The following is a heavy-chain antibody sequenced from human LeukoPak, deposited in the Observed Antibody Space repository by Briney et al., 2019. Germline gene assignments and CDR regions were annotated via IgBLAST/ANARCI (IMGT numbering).Heavy chain of an antibody. CDR2: IYHSGST. D-gene: IGHD3-9*01. Sequence: PSESLSLTRVVSVGSISISNWWSGVPQLPGKGLEGVREIYHSGSTNYSPSLKSRVTISVDKSKNQLSLKLSSVTASDTAVYYCAREYYDILTGHDAFYIWRQGTMVTVSS. CDR3: AREYYDILTGHDAFYI. J-gene: IGHJ3*02. V-gene: IGHV4-4*02. CDR1: VGSISISNW.